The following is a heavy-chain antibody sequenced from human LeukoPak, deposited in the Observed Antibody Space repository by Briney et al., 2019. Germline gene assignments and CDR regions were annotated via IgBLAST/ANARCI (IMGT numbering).Heavy chain of an antibody. J-gene: IGHJ4*02. CDR3: AKFNAILTGYLDY. CDR2: ISGGGGGT. V-gene: IGHV3-23*01. CDR1: GFTFRSYA. Sequence: TGGSLRLSCAASGFTFRSYAMGWVRQSPGKGLEWVSSISGGGGGTYYAEFVKGRFTISRDNSKNTLCLQMNSLRAEDTAVYYCAKFNAILTGYLDYWGQGTLVTVSS. D-gene: IGHD3-9*01.